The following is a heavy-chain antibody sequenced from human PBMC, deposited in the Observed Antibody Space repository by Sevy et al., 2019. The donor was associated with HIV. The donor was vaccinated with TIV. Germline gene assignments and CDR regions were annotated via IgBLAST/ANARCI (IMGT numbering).Heavy chain of an antibody. CDR1: GYTFTGYY. CDR2: INPNSGDT. Sequence: ASVKVSCKASGYTFTGYYMHWVRQAPGQGLEWMGWINPNSGDTNYAQKFQGRVTMTRDTSISTAYMELSRLRSDDTAVYYCASNQAYYYGMDVWGQGTTVTVSS. J-gene: IGHJ6*02. CDR3: ASNQAYYYGMDV. V-gene: IGHV1-2*02.